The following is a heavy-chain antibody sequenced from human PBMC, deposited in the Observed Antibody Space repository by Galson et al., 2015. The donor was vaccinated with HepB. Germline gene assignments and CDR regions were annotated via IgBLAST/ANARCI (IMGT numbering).Heavy chain of an antibody. CDR3: ARDDLLELFGSYYYYGMDV. CDR2: IKQDGSEK. D-gene: IGHD1-7*01. J-gene: IGHJ6*02. Sequence: SLRLSCAASGFTFSSYWMSWVRQAPGKGLEWVANIKQDGSEKYYVDSVKGRFTISRDNAKNSLYLQMNSLRAEDTAVYYCARDDLLELFGSYYYYGMDVWGQGTTVTVSS. V-gene: IGHV3-7*03. CDR1: GFTFSSYW.